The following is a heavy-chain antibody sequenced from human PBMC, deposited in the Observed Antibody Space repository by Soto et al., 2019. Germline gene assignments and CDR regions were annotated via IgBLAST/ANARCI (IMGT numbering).Heavy chain of an antibody. D-gene: IGHD3-3*01. CDR3: ARDGPYDFWSGYNFDY. J-gene: IGHJ4*02. CDR2: ISAYNGNT. V-gene: IGHV1-18*01. Sequence: GASVKVSCKASGYTFTSYGISWVRQAPGQGLEWMGWISAYNGNTNYAQKLQGRVTMTTDTSTSTAYMELRSLRSDDTAVYYCARDGPYDFWSGYNFDYWGRGTLVTVSS. CDR1: GYTFTSYG.